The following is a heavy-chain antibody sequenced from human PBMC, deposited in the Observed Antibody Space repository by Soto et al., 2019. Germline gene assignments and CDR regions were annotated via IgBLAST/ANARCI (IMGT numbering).Heavy chain of an antibody. CDR1: GFTFSSYS. V-gene: IGHV3-48*01. CDR3: ARDGYCSSTSCYSPFYYYYYYMDV. CDR2: ISSSSTI. J-gene: IGHJ6*03. D-gene: IGHD2-2*03. Sequence: GGSLRLSCAASGFTFSSYSMNWVRQAPGKGLEWVSYISSSSTIYYADSVKGRFTISRDNAKNSLYLQMNSLRAEDTAVYYCARDGYCSSTSCYSPFYYYYYYMDVWGKGTTVTVSS.